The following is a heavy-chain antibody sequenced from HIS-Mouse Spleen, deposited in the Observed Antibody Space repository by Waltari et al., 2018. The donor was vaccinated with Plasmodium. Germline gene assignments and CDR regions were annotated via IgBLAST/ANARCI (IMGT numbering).Heavy chain of an antibody. J-gene: IGHJ4*02. Sequence: EVQLVESGGGLVQPGGSLRLSCAASGFTFSSYDMHWVRQGKGKGLEGVSAMGTAGDTYYPGSGKGRFTISRENAKNSLYLQMNSLRAGDTAVYYCARGPTYSSSYYFDYWGQGTLVTVSS. D-gene: IGHD6-6*01. CDR2: MGTAGDT. CDR1: GFTFSSYD. V-gene: IGHV3-13*01. CDR3: ARGPTYSSSYYFDY.